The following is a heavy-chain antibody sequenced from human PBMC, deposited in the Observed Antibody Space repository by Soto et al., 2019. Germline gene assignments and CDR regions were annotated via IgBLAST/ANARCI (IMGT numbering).Heavy chain of an antibody. V-gene: IGHV3-33*08. CDR2: IWHDGSNK. J-gene: IGHJ4*02. Sequence: QVQLVESGGGVVQPGRSLRLSCAASGFTFSSYGMYWVRQAPGKGLEWVANIWHDGSNKYYADSVKGRFTISSDNSKNTLYLHMNSLRAEDTAGYYCFGNLFWRGYWGQGTLVTVSS. CDR3: FGNLFWRGY. D-gene: IGHD3-16*01. CDR1: GFTFSSYG.